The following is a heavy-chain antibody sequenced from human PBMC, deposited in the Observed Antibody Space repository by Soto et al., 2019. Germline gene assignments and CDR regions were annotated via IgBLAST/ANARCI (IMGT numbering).Heavy chain of an antibody. D-gene: IGHD2-8*01. J-gene: IGHJ5*02. CDR2: INPNSGGT. Sequence: QVQLVQSGAEVKKPGASVKVSCKASGYTFTGYYMHWVRQAPGQGLEWMGWINPNSGGTNYAQKFQGRVTMTWDTSVSTAFMELSRLRSDDTAVYYCARSALVLGIYVPTADWFDLWGQGTLVTVSS. V-gene: IGHV1-2*02. CDR3: ARSALVLGIYVPTADWFDL. CDR1: GYTFTGYY.